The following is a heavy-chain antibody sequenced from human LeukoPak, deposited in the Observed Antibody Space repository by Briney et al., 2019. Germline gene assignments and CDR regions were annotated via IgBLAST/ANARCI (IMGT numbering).Heavy chain of an antibody. CDR2: INHSGST. Sequence: SETLSLTCTVSGGSISSSSYYWSWIRQPPGKGLEWIGEINHSGSTNYNPSLKSRVTISVDTSKNQFSLKLSSVTAADTAVYYCARLTGHWGQGTLVTVSS. CDR3: ARLTGH. V-gene: IGHV4-39*07. D-gene: IGHD3-9*01. J-gene: IGHJ4*02. CDR1: GGSISSSSYY.